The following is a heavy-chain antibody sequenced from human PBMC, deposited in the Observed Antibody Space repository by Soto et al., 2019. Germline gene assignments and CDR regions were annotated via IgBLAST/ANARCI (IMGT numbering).Heavy chain of an antibody. J-gene: IGHJ4*02. D-gene: IGHD3-9*01. V-gene: IGHV3-23*01. Sequence: EVQVLESGGGLAQPGRSLMLSCAVSGLSFSSYAMTWVRQSPGKGLEWVSSISRSGNSTYSADSVRGRFTISRDNSKKTLYLQMNSVRAEDTAVYYCAKDAKILDWLPTSYYIDFWGQGTLVTVSS. CDR1: GLSFSSYA. CDR2: ISRSGNST. CDR3: AKDAKILDWLPTSYYIDF.